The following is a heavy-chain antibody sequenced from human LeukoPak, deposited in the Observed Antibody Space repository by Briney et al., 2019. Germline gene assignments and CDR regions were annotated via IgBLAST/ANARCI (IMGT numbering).Heavy chain of an antibody. CDR2: IYYSGST. J-gene: IGHJ4*02. CDR1: GGSISSSSYY. V-gene: IGHV4-61*05. D-gene: IGHD5-12*01. CDR3: ARVKNGYDSNFDY. Sequence: PSETLSLTCTVSGGSISSSSYYWGWIRQPPGKGLEWIGYIYYSGSTNYNPSLKSRVTISVDTSKNQFSLKLSSVTAADTAVYYCARVKNGYDSNFDYWGQGTLVTVSS.